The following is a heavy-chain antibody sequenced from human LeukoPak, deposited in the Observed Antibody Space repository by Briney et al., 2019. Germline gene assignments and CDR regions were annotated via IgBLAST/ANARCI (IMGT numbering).Heavy chain of an antibody. D-gene: IGHD5-24*01. J-gene: IGHJ3*02. CDR2: IYYSGST. V-gene: IGHV4-39*07. CDR3: ARVEMATIKAFDI. Sequence: SETLSLTCTVSGGSISSSSYYWGWIRQPPGKGLEWIGSIYYSGSTYYNPALKSRVTISVDTSKNQFSLKLRSVTAADTAVYYCARVEMATIKAFDIWGQGTMVTVSS. CDR1: GGSISSSSYY.